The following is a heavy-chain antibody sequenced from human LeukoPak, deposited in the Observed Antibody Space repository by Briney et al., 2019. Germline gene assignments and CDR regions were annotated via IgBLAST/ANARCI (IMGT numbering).Heavy chain of an antibody. CDR1: GFTFRSYA. CDR2: ISGSGGST. Sequence: PGGSLRLTCAAPGFTFRSYAMSWVRQAPGKGLEWVSAISGSGGSTYYADSVKGRFTISRDNSKNTLYLQMNSLRAEDTAVYYCAKGLTPPSRVVVIIDYWGQGTLVTVSS. J-gene: IGHJ4*02. V-gene: IGHV3-23*01. CDR3: AKGLTPPSRVVVIIDY. D-gene: IGHD3-22*01.